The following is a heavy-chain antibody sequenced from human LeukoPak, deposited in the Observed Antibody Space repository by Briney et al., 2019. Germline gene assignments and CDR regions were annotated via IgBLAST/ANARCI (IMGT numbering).Heavy chain of an antibody. V-gene: IGHV3-33*01. J-gene: IGHJ4*02. CDR1: GFTFSTYG. D-gene: IGHD3-22*01. CDR2: IWYDGSNK. Sequence: GRSLRLSCEASGFTFSTYGMHWVRQAPGKGLEWVAVIWYDGSNKNYVDSVKGRFTISRDNSKNTLYLQMNSLRAEDTAFYYCARALYYYDSSGYYTPGWGQGTLVTVSS. CDR3: ARALYYYDSSGYYTPG.